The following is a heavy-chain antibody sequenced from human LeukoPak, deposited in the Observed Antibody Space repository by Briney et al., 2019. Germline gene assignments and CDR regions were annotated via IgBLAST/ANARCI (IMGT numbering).Heavy chain of an antibody. V-gene: IGHV4-39*01. CDR1: GGSISSSSYY. Sequence: PSETLSLTCTVSGGSISSSSYYWGWIRQPPGKGLEWIGSIYYSGSTYYNPSLKSRVTISVDTSKNQFSLKLSSVTAADTAVYYCARGNPNSSGWYSRPKKYYFDYWGQGTLVTVSS. J-gene: IGHJ4*02. CDR2: IYYSGST. D-gene: IGHD6-19*01. CDR3: ARGNPNSSGWYSRPKKYYFDY.